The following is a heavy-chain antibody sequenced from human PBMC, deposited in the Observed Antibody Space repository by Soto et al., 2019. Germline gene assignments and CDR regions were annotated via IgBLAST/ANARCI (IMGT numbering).Heavy chain of an antibody. CDR3: ARGPSIAARKNDY. CDR2: ISSSSSYI. J-gene: IGHJ4*02. D-gene: IGHD6-6*01. V-gene: IGHV3-21*01. Sequence: GGSLRLSCAASGFTFSSYSMNWVRQAPGKGLEWVSSISSSSSYIYYADSVKGRFTISRDNAKNSLYLQMNSLRAEDTAVYYCARGPSIAARKNDYWGQGTLVTVSS. CDR1: GFTFSSYS.